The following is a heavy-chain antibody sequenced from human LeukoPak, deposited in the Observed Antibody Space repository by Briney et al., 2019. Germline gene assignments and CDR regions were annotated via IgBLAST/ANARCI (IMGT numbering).Heavy chain of an antibody. Sequence: PPETLSLTCTVSGGSISSYYWSWIRQPPGKGLEWIGYIYYSGSTNYNPSLKSRVTISVDTSKNQFSLKLSSVTAADTAVYYCARVAHPSANFDYWGQGTLVTVSS. J-gene: IGHJ4*02. V-gene: IGHV4-59*01. CDR2: IYYSGST. CDR3: ARVAHPSANFDY. CDR1: GGSISSYY.